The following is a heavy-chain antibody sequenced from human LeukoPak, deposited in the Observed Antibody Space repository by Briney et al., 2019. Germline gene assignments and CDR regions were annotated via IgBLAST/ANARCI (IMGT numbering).Heavy chain of an antibody. CDR2: ISGSGGST. Sequence: PGGSLRLSCVASGFAFNEYTMHWVRQAPGKGLEWVSAISGSGGSTYSADSVKGRFTISRDNSKNTLYLQMNTLRAEDAAVYYCAKGGGYDGLYFDYWGQGTLVTVPS. V-gene: IGHV3-23*01. D-gene: IGHD6-19*01. J-gene: IGHJ4*02. CDR1: GFAFNEYT. CDR3: AKGGGYDGLYFDY.